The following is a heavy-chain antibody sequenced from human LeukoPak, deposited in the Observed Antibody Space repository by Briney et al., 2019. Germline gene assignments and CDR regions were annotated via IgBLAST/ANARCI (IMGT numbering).Heavy chain of an antibody. CDR3: ARLELYASGWYGSIDY. V-gene: IGHV3-30*03. D-gene: IGHD6-19*01. J-gene: IGHJ4*02. CDR1: GFTFSSYG. CDR2: ISYDGTNK. Sequence: GGSLRLSCAASGFTFSSYGMHWVRQAPGKGLEWVAVISYDGTNKYYADSVKGRFTISRDNSKNTLYLQMDSLRTEDTAVYYCARLELYASGWYGSIDYWGRGTLVAVSS.